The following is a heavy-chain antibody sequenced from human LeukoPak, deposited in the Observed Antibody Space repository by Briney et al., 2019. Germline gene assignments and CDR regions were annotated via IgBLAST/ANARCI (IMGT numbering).Heavy chain of an antibody. CDR2: ISSSSSYI. Sequence: TGGSLRLSCSASGFTYSNYKMNWVRQAPGKGLEWVSSISSSSSYIYYADSMNGRFTVSRDNTKNSLYLQMNSLRAEDTGVYYCARGPPNYFDSSGYFYLWGQGTLVTVSS. CDR3: ARGPPNYFDSSGYFYL. J-gene: IGHJ4*02. D-gene: IGHD3-22*01. V-gene: IGHV3-21*01. CDR1: GFTYSNYK.